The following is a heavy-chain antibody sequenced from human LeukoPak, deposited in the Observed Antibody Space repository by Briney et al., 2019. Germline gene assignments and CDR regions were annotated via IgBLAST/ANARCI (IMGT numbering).Heavy chain of an antibody. D-gene: IGHD4/OR15-4a*01. J-gene: IGHJ4*02. V-gene: IGHV3-7*01. CDR2: IKQDGSEK. CDR1: GFTFSSYW. CDR3: ARVFGAGYSDY. Sequence: GGSLRLSCVVSGFTFSSYWMSWVRQAPGKGLEWVASIKQDGSEKYYVDSVKGRVTISRDNAKNSLYLQMNSLRAEDTAVYYCARVFGAGYSDYWGQGTLVTVSS.